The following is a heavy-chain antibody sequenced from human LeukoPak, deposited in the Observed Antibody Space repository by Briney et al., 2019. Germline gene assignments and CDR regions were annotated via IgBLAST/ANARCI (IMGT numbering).Heavy chain of an antibody. J-gene: IGHJ4*02. V-gene: IGHV1-69*04. Sequence: ASVKVSCMASGYTFTSYGISWVRQAPGQGLEWMGRIIPILGIANYAQKFQGRVTITADKSTSTAYMELSSLRSEDTAVYYCARNLRGLYYFDYWGQGTLVTVSS. D-gene: IGHD3-10*01. CDR3: ARNLRGLYYFDY. CDR1: GYTFTSYG. CDR2: IIPILGIA.